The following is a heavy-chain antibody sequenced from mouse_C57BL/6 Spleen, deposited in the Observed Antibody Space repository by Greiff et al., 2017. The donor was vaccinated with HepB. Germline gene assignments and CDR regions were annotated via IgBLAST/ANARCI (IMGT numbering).Heavy chain of an antibody. CDR1: GYSITSGYY. CDR3: ASLYSNLYFDY. CDR2: ISYDGSN. J-gene: IGHJ2*01. V-gene: IGHV3-6*01. D-gene: IGHD2-5*01. Sequence: EVQLQESGPGLVKPSQSLSLTCSVTGYSITSGYYWNWIRQFPGNKLEWMGYISYDGSNNYNPSLKNRISITRDTSKNQFFLKLNSVTTEDTATYYCASLYSNLYFDYWGQGTTLTVSS.